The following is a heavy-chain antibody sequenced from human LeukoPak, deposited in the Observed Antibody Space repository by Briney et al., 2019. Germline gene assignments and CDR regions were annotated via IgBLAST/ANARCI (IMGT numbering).Heavy chain of an antibody. CDR2: MNPNSGNT. D-gene: IGHD6-6*01. CDR3: ARGRYSSSSNWFDP. V-gene: IGHV1-8*01. Sequence: ASVKVSCKASGYTFTSYDINWVRQATGQGLEWMGWMNPNSGNTGYARKFQGRVTMTRNTSISTAYMELSSLRSEDTAVYYCARGRYSSSSNWFDPWGQGTLVTVSS. J-gene: IGHJ5*02. CDR1: GYTFTSYD.